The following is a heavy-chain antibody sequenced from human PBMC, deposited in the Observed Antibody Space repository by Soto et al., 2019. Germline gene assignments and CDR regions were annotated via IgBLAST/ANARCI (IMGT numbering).Heavy chain of an antibody. D-gene: IGHD6-6*01. CDR2: ISYDGSNK. Sequence: AASGFTFSSYGMHWVRQAPGKGLEWVAVISYDGSNKYYADSVKGRFTISRDNSKNTLYLQMNSLRAEDTAVYYCAKYGSSSGGSQGNDYWGQGTLVTVSS. CDR1: GFTFSSYG. CDR3: AKYGSSSGGSQGNDY. J-gene: IGHJ4*02. V-gene: IGHV3-30*18.